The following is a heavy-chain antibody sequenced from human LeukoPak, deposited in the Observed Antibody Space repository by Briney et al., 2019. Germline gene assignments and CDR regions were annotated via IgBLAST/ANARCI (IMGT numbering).Heavy chain of an antibody. CDR2: IYSGGST. V-gene: IGHV3-66*04. J-gene: IGHJ3*02. CDR3: ARHPDYGGNLHWDDAFDI. Sequence: GGSLRLSCAASGFTVSSNYMSWVRQAPGKGLEWVSVIYSGGSTYYADSVKGRFTISRDNAKNSLYLQMNSLRAEDTAVYYCARHPDYGGNLHWDDAFDIWGQGTMVTVSS. CDR1: GFTVSSNY. D-gene: IGHD4-17*01.